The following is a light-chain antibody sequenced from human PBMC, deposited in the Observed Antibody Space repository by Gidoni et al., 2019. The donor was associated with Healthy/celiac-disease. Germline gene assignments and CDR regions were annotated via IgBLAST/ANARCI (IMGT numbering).Light chain of an antibody. V-gene: IGKV2-28*01. CDR1: QSLLHSNGYNY. Sequence: DIVMTQSPLSLPVTPGEPASISCRSSQSLLHSNGYNYLDWYQQKPGQSPQLLIYLGSNRASGVPDRCSGSGSGTDFTLKISRVEAEDVGVYYCMQALQTPYTFGQGTKLEIK. J-gene: IGKJ2*01. CDR3: MQALQTPYT. CDR2: LGS.